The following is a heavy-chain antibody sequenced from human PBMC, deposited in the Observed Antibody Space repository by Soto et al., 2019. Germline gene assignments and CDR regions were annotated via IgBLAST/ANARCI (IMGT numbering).Heavy chain of an antibody. D-gene: IGHD3-10*01. CDR1: GYTFTSYY. CDR2: INPSGGST. J-gene: IGHJ4*02. V-gene: IGHV1-46*01. Sequence: ASVKGSCKASGYTFTSYYMHWVRQAPGQGLEWMGIINPSGGSTSYAQKFQGRVTMTRDTSTSTVYMELSSLRSEDTAVYYCARAITSGLPDYWGQGTLVTVSS. CDR3: ARAITSGLPDY.